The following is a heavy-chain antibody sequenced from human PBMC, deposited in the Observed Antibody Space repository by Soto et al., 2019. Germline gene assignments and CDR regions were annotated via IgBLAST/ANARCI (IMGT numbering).Heavy chain of an antibody. Sequence: EVQLVESGGGLVQPGGSLRLSCAASGFTFSTYWMHWVRQAPGKGLVWVSRINSDGSTTTYADSVKGRFTISRDNAKNTLYLKMNSLRAEEPAVYFCATVGTGSYNWLDPWGQGTLVTVSS. CDR2: INSDGSTT. CDR1: GFTFSTYW. V-gene: IGHV3-74*01. D-gene: IGHD1-26*01. CDR3: ATVGTGSYNWLDP. J-gene: IGHJ5*02.